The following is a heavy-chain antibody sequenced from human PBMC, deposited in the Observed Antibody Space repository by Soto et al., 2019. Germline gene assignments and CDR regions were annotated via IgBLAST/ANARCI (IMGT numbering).Heavy chain of an antibody. Sequence: GGSLRLSCGASGIIFSNYAMNWVRQAPGKGLEWVSTIGISDGRTYYADSVKGRFTISRDNSKHTLYLQMNSLRAEDTAVYYCAKDARSGWYPAFDIWGQGTMVTVSS. CDR2: IGISDGRT. D-gene: IGHD6-19*01. CDR3: AKDARSGWYPAFDI. V-gene: IGHV3-23*01. J-gene: IGHJ3*02. CDR1: GIIFSNYA.